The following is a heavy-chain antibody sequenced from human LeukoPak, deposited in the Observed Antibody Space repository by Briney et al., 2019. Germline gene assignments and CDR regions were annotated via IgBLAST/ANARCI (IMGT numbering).Heavy chain of an antibody. CDR3: AKDRSSGLFDY. Sequence: GGSLRLSCAASGFTFSSYGMSWVRQAPGKGLEWVSAISGSGGSTCYADSVKGRFTISRDNSKNTLYLQMNSLRAEDTAVYYCAKDRSSGLFDYWGQGTLVTVSS. V-gene: IGHV3-23*01. D-gene: IGHD6-19*01. CDR2: ISGSGGST. J-gene: IGHJ4*02. CDR1: GFTFSSYG.